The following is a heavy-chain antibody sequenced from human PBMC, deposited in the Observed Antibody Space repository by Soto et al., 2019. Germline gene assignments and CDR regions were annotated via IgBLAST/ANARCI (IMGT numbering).Heavy chain of an antibody. CDR3: STGSNFSGSVFDY. CDR1: GFSFRTTW. CDR2: IKSKSAGETT. Sequence: EVQLVESGGGLVKPGGSLRLSCAASGFSFRTTWMAWVRQAPGKGLEWVGRIKSKSAGETTDYADPVKGRFTISRDDYKDTLYLHMESLETGDTAVYYCSTGSNFSGSVFDYWGQGTRVTVSS. J-gene: IGHJ4*02. D-gene: IGHD1-26*01. V-gene: IGHV3-15*05.